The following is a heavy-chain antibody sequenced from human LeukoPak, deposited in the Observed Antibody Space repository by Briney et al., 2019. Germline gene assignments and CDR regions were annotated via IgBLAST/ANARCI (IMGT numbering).Heavy chain of an antibody. D-gene: IGHD6-19*01. CDR2: INPSGGST. CDR3: ARGTRSSGRGLECFQH. V-gene: IGHV1-46*01. J-gene: IGHJ1*01. CDR1: GYTFTSYY. Sequence: ASVKVSCKASGYTFTSYYMHWVRQAPGQGLEWMGIINPSGGSTSYAQKFQGRVTMTRDTSTSTVYMELSSLRSEDTAVYYCARGTRSSGRGLECFQHWGQGTLVTVSS.